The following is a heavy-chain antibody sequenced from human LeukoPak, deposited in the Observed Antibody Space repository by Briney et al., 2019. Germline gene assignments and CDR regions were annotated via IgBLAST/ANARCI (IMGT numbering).Heavy chain of an antibody. CDR1: GFTFSSNY. D-gene: IGHD3-3*01. Sequence: PGGSLRLSCAASGFTFSSNYMSWVRQAPGKGLEWVSVIYSGGSTYYADSVTGRFTISRDNSKNTLYLQMSSLRAEDTAVYYCTSEGGVVIMDMDVWGQGTTVTVSS. CDR2: IYSGGST. J-gene: IGHJ6*02. CDR3: TSEGGVVIMDMDV. V-gene: IGHV3-66*02.